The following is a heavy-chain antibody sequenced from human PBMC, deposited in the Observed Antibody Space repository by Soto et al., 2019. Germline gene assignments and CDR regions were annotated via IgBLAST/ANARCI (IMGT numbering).Heavy chain of an antibody. V-gene: IGHV1-2*02. CDR2: INPNSGGT. CDR1: GYTFTGYY. D-gene: IGHD6-19*01. CDR3: ARGVDSSGWYRSYYFDY. J-gene: IGHJ4*02. Sequence: ASVKVSCKASGYTFTGYYMHWVRQAPGQGLEWMGWINPNSGGTNYAQKFQGRVTMTRDTSISTAYMELSRLRSDDTAVYYCARGVDSSGWYRSYYFDYWGQGTLVTVSS.